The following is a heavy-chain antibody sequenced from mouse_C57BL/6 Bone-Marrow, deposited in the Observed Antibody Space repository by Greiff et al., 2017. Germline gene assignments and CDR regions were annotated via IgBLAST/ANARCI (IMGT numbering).Heavy chain of an antibody. J-gene: IGHJ4*01. Sequence: EVQVVESGGGLVQPTGSLNLSCAASGFSFNTYAMNWVRQAPGKGLEWVARIRSKSNNYATYYADSVKDRFTISRDDSESMLYLQMNNLKTEDTAMDYCVTVGGSSPVDYWGQGTSVTVSS. CDR2: IRSKSNNYAT. CDR3: VTVGGSSPVDY. CDR1: GFSFNTYA. D-gene: IGHD1-1*01. V-gene: IGHV10-1*01.